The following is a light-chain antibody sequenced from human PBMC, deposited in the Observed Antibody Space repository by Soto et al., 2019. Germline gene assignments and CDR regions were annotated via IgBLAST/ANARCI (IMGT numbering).Light chain of an antibody. CDR1: TSDVGGYNY. Sequence: QSALTQPASVSGSPGQSITISCTGTTSDVGGYNYVSWYQQHPGKAPKLMIYEVSNRPSGVSNRFSGSKSDNTASLTISGLQAEDEADYYCSSYTSTSTVAFGGGTKVTVL. CDR2: EVS. V-gene: IGLV2-14*01. CDR3: SSYTSTSTVA. J-gene: IGLJ3*02.